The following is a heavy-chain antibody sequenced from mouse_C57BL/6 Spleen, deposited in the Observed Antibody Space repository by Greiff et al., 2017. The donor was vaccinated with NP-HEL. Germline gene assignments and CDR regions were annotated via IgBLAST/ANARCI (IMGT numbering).Heavy chain of an antibody. CDR2: LYPGDGDT. D-gene: IGHD4-1*02. CDR3: APTGYFDY. CDR1: GYAFSSSW. J-gene: IGHJ2*01. V-gene: IGHV1-82*01. Sequence: QVQLQQSGPELVKPGASVKISCKASGYAFSSSWMNWVKQRPGKGLEWIGRLYPGDGDTNYNGKFKGKATLTADKSSSTAYMQLSSLTSEDSAVYFCAPTGYFDYWGQGTTLTVSS.